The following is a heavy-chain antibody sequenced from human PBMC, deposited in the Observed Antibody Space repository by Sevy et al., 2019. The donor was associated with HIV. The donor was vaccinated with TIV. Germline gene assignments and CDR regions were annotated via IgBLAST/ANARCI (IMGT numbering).Heavy chain of an antibody. Sequence: GESLKISCAASGFTFSSYAMHWVRQAPGKGLEWVALISYDGSNKYYAESVKGRFTISRDNSKNMLYLEMNSLRAEDTAVYYCARDVGATQGVFDYWGQGTLVTVSS. D-gene: IGHD1-26*01. CDR3: ARDVGATQGVFDY. CDR1: GFTFSSYA. V-gene: IGHV3-30-3*01. J-gene: IGHJ4*02. CDR2: ISYDGSNK.